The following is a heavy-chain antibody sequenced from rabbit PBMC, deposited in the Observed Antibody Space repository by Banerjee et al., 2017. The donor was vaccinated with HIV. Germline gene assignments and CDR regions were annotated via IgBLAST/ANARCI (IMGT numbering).Heavy chain of an antibody. V-gene: IGHV1S40*01. Sequence: QSLEESGGDLVKPGASLTLTCTASGFSFSSSYYMCWVRQAPGKGLEWIACIYTGSSGRTYYASWAKGRFTISSNNAQNTVDLQMNSLTAADTATYFCARAYNSGWGGYFNLWGPGTLVTVS. J-gene: IGHJ4*01. CDR1: GFSFSSSYY. CDR3: ARAYNSGWGGYFNL. CDR2: IYTGSSGRT. D-gene: IGHD4-1*01.